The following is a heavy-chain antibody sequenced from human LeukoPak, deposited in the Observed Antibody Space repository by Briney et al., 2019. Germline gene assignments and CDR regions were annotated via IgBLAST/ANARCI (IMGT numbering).Heavy chain of an antibody. CDR1: GGSISSYY. CDR2: IYTSGST. V-gene: IGHV4-4*07. J-gene: IGHJ5*02. CDR3: AREHYDFWSGYYNWFDP. Sequence: SETLSLTCTVSGGSISSYYWSWIRQPPGKGLEWIGRIYTSGSTNYNPSLKSRVTMSVDTSKNQFSLKLSSVTAADTAVYCCAREHYDFWSGYYNWFDPWGQGTLVTVSS. D-gene: IGHD3-3*01.